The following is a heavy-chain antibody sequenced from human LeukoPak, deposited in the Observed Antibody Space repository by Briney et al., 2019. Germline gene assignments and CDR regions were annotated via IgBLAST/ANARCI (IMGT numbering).Heavy chain of an antibody. CDR3: ARPGYDFWSGYSFDP. V-gene: IGHV4-34*01. D-gene: IGHD3-3*01. CDR2: INHSGST. CDR1: GVSFSGYY. J-gene: IGHJ5*02. Sequence: SETLSLTCAVYGVSFSGYYWSWIRQPPGKGLEWIGEINHSGSTNYNPSLKGRVTISVDTSKNQFSLKLSSVTAADTAVYYCARPGYDFWSGYSFDPWGQGTLVTVSS.